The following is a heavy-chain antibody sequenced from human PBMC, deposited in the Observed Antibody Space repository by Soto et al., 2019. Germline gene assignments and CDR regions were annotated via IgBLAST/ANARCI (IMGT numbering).Heavy chain of an antibody. CDR3: ARDPAYCTNGVCYTPHYYFDY. Sequence: SETLSLTCAVSGYSISSGYYWGWIRQPPGKVLEWIGSIYHSGSTYYNPSLKSRVTISVDTSKNQFSLKLSSVTAADTAVYYCARDPAYCTNGVCYTPHYYFDYWGDGILVTVSS. CDR2: IYHSGST. D-gene: IGHD2-8*01. CDR1: GYSISSGYY. J-gene: IGHJ4*01. V-gene: IGHV4-38-2*02.